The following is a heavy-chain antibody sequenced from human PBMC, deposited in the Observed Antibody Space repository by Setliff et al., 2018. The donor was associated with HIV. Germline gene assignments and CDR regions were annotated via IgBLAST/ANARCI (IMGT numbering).Heavy chain of an antibody. Sequence: PSETLSLTCTVSGDSSDINYWAWIRQPPGKGLEWIGSVSYAGTTYYNPSLEGRVSMSFDSSKNQFSLGLRSMAAADAATYYCTADRASVWYGHWGQGTLVTVSS. V-gene: IGHV4-59*04. CDR1: GDSSDINY. CDR2: VSYAGTT. J-gene: IGHJ5*02. CDR3: TADRASVWYGH. D-gene: IGHD6-19*01.